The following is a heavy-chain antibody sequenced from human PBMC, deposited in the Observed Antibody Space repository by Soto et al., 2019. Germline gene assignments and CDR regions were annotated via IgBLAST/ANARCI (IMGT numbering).Heavy chain of an antibody. J-gene: IGHJ4*02. V-gene: IGHV3-11*01. CDR1: GFRFSDHY. Sequence: PGGSLRLSCAASGFRFSDHYMTWIRQAPGKGLEWVSKISGGGTTMYYADSVKGRFTVSRDNAKNSLYRQMNSLRAEDTAVYYCAGDPYYYGSAFWGQGTLVTVSS. CDR2: ISGGGTTM. CDR3: AGDPYYYGSAF. D-gene: IGHD3-10*01.